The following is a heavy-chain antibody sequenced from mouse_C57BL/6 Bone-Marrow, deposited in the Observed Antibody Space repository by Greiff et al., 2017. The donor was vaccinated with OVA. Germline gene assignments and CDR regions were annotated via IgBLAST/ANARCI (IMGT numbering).Heavy chain of an antibody. CDR1: GYTFTDYE. CDR2: IDPETGGT. V-gene: IGHV1-15*01. Sequence: VQLVESGAELVRPGASVTLSCKASGYTFTDYEMHWVKQTPVHGLEWIGAIDPETGGTAYNQKFKGKAILTADKSSSTAYMELRSLTSEDSAVYYCYLGSFYAMDYWGQGTSVTVSS. D-gene: IGHD1-1*01. CDR3: YLGSFYAMDY. J-gene: IGHJ4*01.